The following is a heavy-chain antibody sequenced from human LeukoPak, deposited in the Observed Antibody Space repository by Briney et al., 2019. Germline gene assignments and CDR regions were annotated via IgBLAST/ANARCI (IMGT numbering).Heavy chain of an antibody. J-gene: IGHJ4*02. CDR1: GGTFSSYA. Sequence: SCKASGGTFSSYAISWVRQAPGRGLEYVSIIYSGGSTYYADSVKGRFTISRDTSKNTVYLQMNSLRAEDTAVYYCASYPASSNYWGQGTLVTVSS. CDR3: ASYPASSNY. V-gene: IGHV3-53*01. CDR2: IYSGGST.